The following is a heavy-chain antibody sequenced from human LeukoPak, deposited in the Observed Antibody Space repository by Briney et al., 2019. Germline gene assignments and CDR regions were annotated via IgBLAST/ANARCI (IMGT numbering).Heavy chain of an antibody. V-gene: IGHV1-2*02. CDR1: GYTSTGYY. Sequence: ASVKVSCKASGYTSTGYYIHWVRQAPGQGLEWMGYINPNSGYTNYAQKFQDRVTVTRDTSISTAYMELSRLRSDDTAVYYCAREEANTRIHFDYWGQGTLVTVPS. J-gene: IGHJ4*02. CDR2: INPNSGYT. CDR3: AREEANTRIHFDY. D-gene: IGHD3-22*01.